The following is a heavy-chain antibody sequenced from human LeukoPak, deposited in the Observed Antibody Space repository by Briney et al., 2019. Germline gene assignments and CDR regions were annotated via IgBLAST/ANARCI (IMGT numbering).Heavy chain of an antibody. CDR2: ISYDGSNK. Sequence: GRSLRLSCAASGFTFSSYAMHWVRQAPGKGLEWVAVISYDGSNKYYADSVKGRFTISRDNSKNTLYLQMNSLRAEDTAVYYCAKIGYGDYAFVDYWGQGTLVTVSS. CDR1: GFTFSSYA. CDR3: AKIGYGDYAFVDY. V-gene: IGHV3-30*18. D-gene: IGHD4-17*01. J-gene: IGHJ4*02.